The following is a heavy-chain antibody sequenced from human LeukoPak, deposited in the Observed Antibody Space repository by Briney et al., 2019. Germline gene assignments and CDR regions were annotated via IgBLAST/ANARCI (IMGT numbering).Heavy chain of an antibody. Sequence: GEPLKISCKGSGYSFTNYYIAWVGQMPGKGLEYMGIIYPGESATTYSPSFQGKLTISADKSISPAYLQWSSLKASDTAMYYCARRDGYYGSGTYYNFDYWGQGTLVTVSS. CDR2: IYPGESAT. J-gene: IGHJ4*02. CDR1: GYSFTNYY. D-gene: IGHD3-10*01. CDR3: ARRDGYYGSGTYYNFDY. V-gene: IGHV5-51*01.